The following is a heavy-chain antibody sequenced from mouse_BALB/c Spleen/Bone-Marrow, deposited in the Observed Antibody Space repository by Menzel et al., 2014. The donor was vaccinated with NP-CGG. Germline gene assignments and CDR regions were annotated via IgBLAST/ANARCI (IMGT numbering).Heavy chain of an antibody. V-gene: IGHV1-84*02. CDR3: ARSPCYGNYDDY. Sequence: VQLMESGPELVKPGASVKISCKASGYTFTDYYIYWVKQNPGQGLEWIGWIYPGSGNTKYNEKFKGKATLTVDTSSSTTYMQLSSLTSEDSAVNFCARSPCYGNYDDYWGEGTTLTVSS. CDR2: IYPGSGNT. J-gene: IGHJ2*01. CDR1: GYTFTDYY. D-gene: IGHD2-10*01.